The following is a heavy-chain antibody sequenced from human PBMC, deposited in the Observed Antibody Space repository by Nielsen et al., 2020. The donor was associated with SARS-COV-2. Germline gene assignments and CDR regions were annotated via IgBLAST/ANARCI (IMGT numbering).Heavy chain of an antibody. CDR3: ARDRGVTENYYYYGMDV. Sequence: ASVKVSCKASGYTFTSYGISWVRQAPGQGLEWMGWISAYNGNTNYAQKLQGRVTMTTDTSTSTAYMELRSLRSDDTAVYYCARDRGVTENYYYYGMDVWGQGTTVTVSS. J-gene: IGHJ6*02. CDR1: GYTFTSYG. CDR2: ISAYNGNT. V-gene: IGHV1-18*01. D-gene: IGHD2-21*02.